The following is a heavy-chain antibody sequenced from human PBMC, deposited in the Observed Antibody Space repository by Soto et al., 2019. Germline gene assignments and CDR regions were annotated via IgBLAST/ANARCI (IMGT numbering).Heavy chain of an antibody. V-gene: IGHV1-8*01. CDR1: GYNFISYD. CDR3: AREGIVRRVLLGNSDY. D-gene: IGHD3-10*01. CDR2: MNPNSGNT. Sequence: ASVKVSCKASGYNFISYDINWVRQAPGQGLEWMGWMNPNSGNTGYAQKFQGRVTMTRDTSISTAYMELRSLRSDDTAVYYCAREGIVRRVLLGNSDYRGHGPLVTVS. J-gene: IGHJ4*01.